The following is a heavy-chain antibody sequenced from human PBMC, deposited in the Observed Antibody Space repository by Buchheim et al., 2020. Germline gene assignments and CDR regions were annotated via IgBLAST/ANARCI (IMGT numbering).Heavy chain of an antibody. CDR1: GFTFSSYA. CDR2: ISYDGSNK. D-gene: IGHD5-18*01. J-gene: IGHJ6*02. Sequence: QVQLVESGGGVVQPGRSLRLSCAASGFTFSSYAMHWVRQAPGKGLEWVAVISYDGSNKYYADSVKGRFTIYRDNSKNTQYLQMSSLRAEVTAVYYCARGIRGYSYVILDYYYGMDVWGQGTT. V-gene: IGHV3-30*04. CDR3: ARGIRGYSYVILDYYYGMDV.